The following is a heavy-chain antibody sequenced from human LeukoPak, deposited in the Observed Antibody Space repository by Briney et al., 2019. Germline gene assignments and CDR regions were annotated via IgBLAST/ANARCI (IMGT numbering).Heavy chain of an antibody. Sequence: GASVKVSCKASGGTFSSYAISWVRQAPGQGLEWMGGIIPIFGTANYAQKFQGRVTITTDESTNTAYMELSSLRSEDTAVYYCAMSDYYDSSGYRFDYWGQGTLVTVSS. CDR3: AMSDYYDSSGYRFDY. J-gene: IGHJ4*02. V-gene: IGHV1-69*05. CDR1: GGTFSSYA. CDR2: IIPIFGTA. D-gene: IGHD3-22*01.